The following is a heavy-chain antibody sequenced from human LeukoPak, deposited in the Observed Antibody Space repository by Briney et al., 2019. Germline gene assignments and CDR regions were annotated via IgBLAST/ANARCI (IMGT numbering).Heavy chain of an antibody. CDR2: ISSSSSYI. V-gene: IGHV3-21*01. D-gene: IGHD5-18*01. CDR1: GFTFNSYS. CDR3: ARDRVSTPMDAFDY. J-gene: IGHJ4*02. Sequence: PGGSLRLSCAASGFTFNSYSMNWVRQAPGKGLEWVSSISSSSSYIYYAHSVKGRVTISRDNAKNSLYLEMNSVRAEDTAVYYCARDRVSTPMDAFDYWGQGTLVTVSS.